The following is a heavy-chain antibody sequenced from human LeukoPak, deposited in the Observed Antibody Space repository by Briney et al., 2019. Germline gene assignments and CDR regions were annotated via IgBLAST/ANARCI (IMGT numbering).Heavy chain of an antibody. CDR3: AGGGQWLAFDL. J-gene: IGHJ4*02. Sequence: SETLSLTCTVSGGSISSYYWSWIRQPPGKGLEWIGYIYYSGSTNYNPSLKSRVTVSIDTSKSQFSLKLSSVTAADTAVYYCAGGGQWLAFDLWGQGALVTVSS. V-gene: IGHV4-59*01. D-gene: IGHD6-19*01. CDR2: IYYSGST. CDR1: GGSISSYY.